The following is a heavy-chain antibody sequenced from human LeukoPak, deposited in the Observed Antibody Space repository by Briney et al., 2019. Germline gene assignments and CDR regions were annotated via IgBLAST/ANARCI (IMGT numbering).Heavy chain of an antibody. CDR1: GFTFSNYA. CDR3: AKEIPEFDY. CDR2: ISGGGGST. J-gene: IGHJ4*02. V-gene: IGHV3-23*01. Sequence: GGSLRLSCAASGFTFSNYAMSWVRQAPGKGLEWISAISGGGGSTYYADSVKGRFTISRGNSKNTLYLQMNSLRSEDTAVYYCAKEIPEFDYWGQGTLVTVSS.